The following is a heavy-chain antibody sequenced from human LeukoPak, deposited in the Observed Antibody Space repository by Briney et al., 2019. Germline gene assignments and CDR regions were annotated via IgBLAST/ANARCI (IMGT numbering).Heavy chain of an antibody. Sequence: ASVKVSCKASGYTFTGYYMHWVRQAPGQGLEWMGWINPNSGGTNYAQKFQGRVTMTRDTSLSTAYMELSRLRSDDTAVYYCARAPQQQLILFEYYFDDWGQGTLVTVSS. CDR3: ARAPQQQLILFEYYFDD. CDR2: INPNSGGT. D-gene: IGHD6-13*01. J-gene: IGHJ4*02. CDR1: GYTFTGYY. V-gene: IGHV1-2*02.